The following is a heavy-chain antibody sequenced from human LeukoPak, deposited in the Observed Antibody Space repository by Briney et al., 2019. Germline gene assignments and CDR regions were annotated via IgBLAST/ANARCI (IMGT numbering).Heavy chain of an antibody. CDR1: GGSISSSSYY. V-gene: IGHV4-39*01. J-gene: IGHJ4*02. Sequence: SSETLSLTCTVSGGSISSSSYYWGWLRQPPGKGLEWIGSIYYSGSTYYNPSLKSRVTISVDTSKNQFSLKLSSVTAADTAVYYCARLYSGSYYFDYWGQGTLVTVSS. D-gene: IGHD1-26*01. CDR3: ARLYSGSYYFDY. CDR2: IYYSGST.